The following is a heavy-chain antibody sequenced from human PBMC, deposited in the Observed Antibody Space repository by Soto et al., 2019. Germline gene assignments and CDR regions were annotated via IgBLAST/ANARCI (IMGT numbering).Heavy chain of an antibody. J-gene: IGHJ5*02. Sequence: QVQLVQSGAEVKKPGASVKVSCKASGYTFTSYAIHWVRQAPGQRLEWMGWINAGNGNTKYSQKFQGRVTITRDTSASTAYRELSILRSEDTAVYYWARTSSSSWFWFDPWGQGTLVTVSS. CDR1: GYTFTSYA. V-gene: IGHV1-3*01. CDR2: INAGNGNT. CDR3: ARTSSSSWFWFDP. D-gene: IGHD6-13*01.